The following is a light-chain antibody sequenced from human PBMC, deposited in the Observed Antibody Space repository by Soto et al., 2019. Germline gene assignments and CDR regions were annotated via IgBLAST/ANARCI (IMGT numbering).Light chain of an antibody. J-gene: IGLJ2*01. Sequence: QAVVTQSPSASASLGASVKLTCTLSSGHSSYAIAWHQKQPGKGPRYLMDLNNDGSHTKGDGIPDRFSGSSSGAERYLIISSLQSEDEADYYCQTWGTGFQVFSGGTQLTVL. V-gene: IGLV4-69*01. CDR3: QTWGTGFQV. CDR2: LNNDGSH. CDR1: SGHSSYA.